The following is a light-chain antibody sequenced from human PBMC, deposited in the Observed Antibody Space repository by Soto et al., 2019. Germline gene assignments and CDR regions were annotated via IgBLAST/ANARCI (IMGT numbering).Light chain of an antibody. CDR2: EVS. V-gene: IGLV2-14*01. J-gene: IGLJ1*01. Sequence: QSALTQPASVSGSPGQSITISCTGTSSDVGDYKYVSWYQKHPGKAPKALIYEVSNRPSGVSNRFSGSKSGNTASLTISGLQAVDEADYYCSSYTTSNTVVFGPGTKVTVL. CDR3: SSYTTSNTVV. CDR1: SSDVGDYKY.